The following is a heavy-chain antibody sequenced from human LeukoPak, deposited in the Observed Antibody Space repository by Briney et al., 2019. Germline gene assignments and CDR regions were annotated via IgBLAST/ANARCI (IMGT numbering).Heavy chain of an antibody. CDR2: IYYSGST. CDR1: GGSISSYY. CDR3: AGVVAAAGTGYFQH. J-gene: IGHJ1*01. Sequence: PSETLSLTCTVSGGSISSYYWSWIRQPPGKGLEWIGYIYYSGSTNYNPSLKSRVTISVDTSKNQFSLKLSSVTAADTAVYYCAGVVAAAGTGYFQHWGQGTLVTVSS. D-gene: IGHD6-13*01. V-gene: IGHV4-59*01.